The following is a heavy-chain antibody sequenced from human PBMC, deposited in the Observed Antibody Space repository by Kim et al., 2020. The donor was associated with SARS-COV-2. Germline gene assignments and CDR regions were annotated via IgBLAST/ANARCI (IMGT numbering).Heavy chain of an antibody. CDR3: ARGYSYGYLFS. V-gene: IGHV4-61*02. Sequence: TNSNPSLKGRVTISGDTSKTQFSLKLSSVTAADTAVYYCARGYSYGYLFSWGQGTLVTVSS. D-gene: IGHD5-18*01. J-gene: IGHJ4*02. CDR2: T.